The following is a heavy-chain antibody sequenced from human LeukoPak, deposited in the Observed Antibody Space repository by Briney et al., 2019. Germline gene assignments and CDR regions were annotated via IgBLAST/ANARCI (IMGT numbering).Heavy chain of an antibody. D-gene: IGHD4-23*01. J-gene: IGHJ4*02. CDR1: GFTFDDYA. CDR2: ISWNSGSI. V-gene: IGHV3-9*01. Sequence: GRSLRLSCAASGFTFDDYAMHWVRQAPGKGLEWVSGISWNSGSIGYADSVRGRFTISRDNAKNSLYLQMNSLRAEDTALYYCAKDRLLAYGGFNYRGQGTLVTVSS. CDR3: AKDRLLAYGGFNY.